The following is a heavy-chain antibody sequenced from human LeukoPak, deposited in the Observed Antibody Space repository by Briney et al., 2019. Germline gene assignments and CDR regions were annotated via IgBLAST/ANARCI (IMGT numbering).Heavy chain of an antibody. CDR1: GGSFSGYY. Sequence: KASETLSLTCAVYGGSFSGYYWSWIRQPPGKGLEWIGEINHSGSTNYNPSPKSRVTISVDTSKNQFSLKLSSVTVADTAVYYCARGARYQLLLRVFSIPTLFDYWGQGTLVTVSS. V-gene: IGHV4-34*01. D-gene: IGHD2-2*01. J-gene: IGHJ4*02. CDR2: INHSGST. CDR3: ARGARYQLLLRVFSIPTLFDY.